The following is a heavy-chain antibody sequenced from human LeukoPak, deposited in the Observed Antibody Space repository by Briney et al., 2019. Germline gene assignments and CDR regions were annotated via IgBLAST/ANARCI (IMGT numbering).Heavy chain of an antibody. V-gene: IGHV3-7*01. D-gene: IGHD3-10*01. CDR2: IKQAGSEK. Sequence: GGSLRLSCAASGFTLSSYWMSWVRQAPGKGLVWVASIKQAGSEKYYVDTVKGRFTISRDKAENSLYLQMNSLRAEDTAVSYCARARGFFDYWGQGTLVTVTS. CDR1: GFTLSSYW. CDR3: ARARGFFDY. J-gene: IGHJ4*02.